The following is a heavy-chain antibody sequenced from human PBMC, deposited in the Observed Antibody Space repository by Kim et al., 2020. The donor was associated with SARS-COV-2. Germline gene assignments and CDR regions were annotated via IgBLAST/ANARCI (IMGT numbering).Heavy chain of an antibody. J-gene: IGHJ4*02. V-gene: IGHV1-24*01. D-gene: IGHD3-10*01. CDR3: ASHVYYGSGVYPFDY. CDR2: FYPEDGET. CDR1: GYTLTELS. Sequence: ASVKVSCKVSGYTLTELSMHWVRQAPGKGLEWMGGFYPEDGETIYAQKFQGRVTMTEDTSTDTAYMELSSLRSEDTAVYYCASHVYYGSGVYPFDYWGQGTLVTVSS.